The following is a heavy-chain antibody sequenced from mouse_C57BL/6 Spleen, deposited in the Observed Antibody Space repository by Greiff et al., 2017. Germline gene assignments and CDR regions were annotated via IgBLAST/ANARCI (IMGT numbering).Heavy chain of an antibody. J-gene: IGHJ1*03. CDR2: ILPGSGST. Sequence: VQLQQSGAELMKPGASVKLSCKATGYTFTGYWIAWVKQRPGHGLEWIGEILPGSGSTNYNEKVKGNATFTADTSSNTAYMQLSSLTTEDSAIYDCARSRYYSNWYFDVWGTGTTVTVSS. CDR1: GYTFTGYW. CDR3: ARSRYYSNWYFDV. V-gene: IGHV1-9*01. D-gene: IGHD2-5*01.